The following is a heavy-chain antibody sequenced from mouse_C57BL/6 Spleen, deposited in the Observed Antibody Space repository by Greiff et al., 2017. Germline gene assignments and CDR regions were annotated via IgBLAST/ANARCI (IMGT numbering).Heavy chain of an antibody. J-gene: IGHJ4*01. CDR1: GYTFTDYE. CDR3: TREEAYYSNYDYAMDY. D-gene: IGHD2-5*01. Sequence: LQESGAELVRPGASVTLSCKASGYTFTDYEMHWVKQTPVHGLEWIGAIDPETSGTASNKKFKGKAILTAAKSSSTAYMELRSLTSEDSAVYYCTREEAYYSNYDYAMDYWGQGTSVTVSS. V-gene: IGHV1-15*01. CDR2: IDPETSGT.